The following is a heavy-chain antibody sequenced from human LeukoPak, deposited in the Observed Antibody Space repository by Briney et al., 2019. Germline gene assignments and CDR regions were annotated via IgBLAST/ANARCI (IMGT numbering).Heavy chain of an antibody. D-gene: IGHD6-6*01. CDR3: AAVGWEYSSSPLPMDV. V-gene: IGHV1-58*01. J-gene: IGHJ6*02. CDR1: GFTFPSSG. Sequence: SVKVSCKASGFTFPSSGVQWVRQARGQRLEWIGWIVVGSGNTNYAQKFQERVTITRDMSTSTAYMELSSLRSEDTVVYYCAAVGWEYSSSPLPMDVWGQGATVTVSS. CDR2: IVVGSGNT.